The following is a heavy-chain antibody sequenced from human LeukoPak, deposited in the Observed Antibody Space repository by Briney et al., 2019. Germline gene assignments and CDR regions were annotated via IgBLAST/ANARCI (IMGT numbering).Heavy chain of an antibody. D-gene: IGHD5-12*01. CDR1: GGSISSGGYY. CDR3: ARVDRASDIAAHLDY. J-gene: IGHJ4*02. CDR2: IYHSGST. V-gene: IGHV4-30-2*01. Sequence: SQTLSLTCTVSGGSISSGGYYWSWIRQPPGKGLEWIGYIYHSGSTYYNPSLKSRVTISVDRSKKQFSLKLRSVTAADTAVYYCARVDRASDIAAHLDYWGQGTPVTVSS.